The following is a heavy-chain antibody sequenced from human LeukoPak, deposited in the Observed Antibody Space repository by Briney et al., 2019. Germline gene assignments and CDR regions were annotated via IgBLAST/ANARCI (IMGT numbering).Heavy chain of an antibody. V-gene: IGHV1-2*02. CDR3: ASELGTLDPLRNFDN. Sequence: ASVKVSCKASGYTFTDYFMHWVRQAPGQVLDWMGFINPINGDTKYAQKFQGRVTMTRDTSISTAYTDLSRVRSDDTAVYYCASELGTLDPLRNFDNWGQGNLVTVSS. CDR2: INPINGDT. D-gene: IGHD3-16*01. J-gene: IGHJ4*02. CDR1: GYTFTDYF.